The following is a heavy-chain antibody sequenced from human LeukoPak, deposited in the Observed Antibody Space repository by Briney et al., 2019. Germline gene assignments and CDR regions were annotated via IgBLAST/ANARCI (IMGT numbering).Heavy chain of an antibody. Sequence: SETLSLTCAVYGGSFSGYYWSWIRQPPGKGLEWIGEINHSGSTNYNPSLKSRVTISVDTSKNQFSLKLSSVTAADTAVYYCARRISTRRGETCSGTSCYFDYWGQGTLVTVSS. D-gene: IGHD2-2*01. CDR2: INHSGST. J-gene: IGHJ4*02. CDR3: ARRISTRRGETCSGTSCYFDY. CDR1: GGSFSGYY. V-gene: IGHV4-34*01.